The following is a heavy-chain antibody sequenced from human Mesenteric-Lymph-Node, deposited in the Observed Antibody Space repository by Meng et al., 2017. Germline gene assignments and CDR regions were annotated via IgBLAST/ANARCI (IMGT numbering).Heavy chain of an antibody. J-gene: IGHJ4*02. D-gene: IGHD2-21*02. V-gene: IGHV4-4*02. CDR3: ARVGAYCGGDCYHPR. CDR2: IYHSGST. Sequence: QVWLKEPGPGLVKPSGTLSLTCAVSGGSLSSRNWWSWVRQPPGKGLEWIGEIYHSGSTNYNPSLKSRVTISVDESKNQFSLRLSSVTAADTAVYYCARVGAYCGGDCYHPRWGQGTLVTVSS. CDR1: GGSLSSRNW.